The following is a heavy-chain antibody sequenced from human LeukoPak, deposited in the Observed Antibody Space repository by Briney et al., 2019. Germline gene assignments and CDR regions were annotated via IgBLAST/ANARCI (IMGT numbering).Heavy chain of an antibody. J-gene: IGHJ5*02. CDR3: ARDGNIAVAGTLDRWFDP. Sequence: SVKVSCKASGYTFTGYYMHWVRRAPGQGLEWMGWINPNSGGTNYAQKFQGRVTMTRDTSISTAYMELSRLRSDDTAVYYCARDGNIAVAGTLDRWFDPWGQGTLVTVSS. D-gene: IGHD6-19*01. CDR2: INPNSGGT. CDR1: GYTFTGYY. V-gene: IGHV1-2*02.